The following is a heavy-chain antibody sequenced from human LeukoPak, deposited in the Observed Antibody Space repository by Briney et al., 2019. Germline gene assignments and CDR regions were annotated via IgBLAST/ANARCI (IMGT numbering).Heavy chain of an antibody. Sequence: ASVKVSCKASGYTFTSYGISWARQAPGQGLEWMGWISAYNGNTNYAQKLQGRVTMTTDTSTSTAYMELRSLRSDDTAVYYCARDLLIVGATMGLDYWGQGTLVTVSS. CDR2: ISAYNGNT. J-gene: IGHJ4*02. CDR1: GYTFTSYG. V-gene: IGHV1-18*01. D-gene: IGHD1-26*01. CDR3: ARDLLIVGATMGLDY.